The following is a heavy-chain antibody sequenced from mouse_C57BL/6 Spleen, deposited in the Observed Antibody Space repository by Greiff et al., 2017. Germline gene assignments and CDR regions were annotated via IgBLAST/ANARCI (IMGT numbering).Heavy chain of an antibody. J-gene: IGHJ3*01. CDR3: TSYDGYFAWFAY. V-gene: IGHV14-4*01. Sequence: EVQGVESGAELVRPGASVKLSCTASGFNIKDDYMHWVKQRPEQGLEWIGWIDPENGDTEYASKFQGKATITADTSSNTAYLQLSSLTSEDTAVYYCTSYDGYFAWFAYWGQGTLVTVSA. D-gene: IGHD2-3*01. CDR2: IDPENGDT. CDR1: GFNIKDDY.